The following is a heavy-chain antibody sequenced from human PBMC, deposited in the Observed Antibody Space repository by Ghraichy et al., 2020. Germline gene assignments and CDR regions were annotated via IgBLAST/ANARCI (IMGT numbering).Heavy chain of an antibody. CDR1: GFIFSGYW. CDR3: ARDLGGGWYFDY. J-gene: IGHJ4*02. D-gene: IGHD6-19*01. Sequence: GGSLRLSCAASGFIFSGYWMSWVRQAPGKGLEWVANVKKDGSEKYYVDSVKGRFTISRDNAKNSLYLQMNRLRAEDTAVYYCARDLGGGWYFDYWGQGALVTVSS. CDR2: VKKDGSEK. V-gene: IGHV3-7*01.